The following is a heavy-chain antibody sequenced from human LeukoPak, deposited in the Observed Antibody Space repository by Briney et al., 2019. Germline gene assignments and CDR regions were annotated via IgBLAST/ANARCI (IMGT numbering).Heavy chain of an antibody. CDR3: AREVNTMVRGVIGGYFDY. Sequence: GASVKVSCKASGYTFTGYYMHWVRQAPGQGHEWKGCINPNSGGTNYAQKFQGRVTMTRDTSISTAYMELSRLRSDDTAVYYCAREVNTMVRGVIGGYFDYWGQGTLVTVSS. CDR1: GYTFTGYY. D-gene: IGHD3-10*01. CDR2: INPNSGGT. V-gene: IGHV1-2*02. J-gene: IGHJ4*02.